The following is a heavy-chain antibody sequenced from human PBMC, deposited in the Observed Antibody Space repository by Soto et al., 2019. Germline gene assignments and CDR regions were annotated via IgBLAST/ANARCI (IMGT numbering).Heavy chain of an antibody. CDR2: ISYDGSNK. CDR1: GFTFSSYA. J-gene: IGHJ6*02. CDR3: ARYLSAGSSWYDSDYCGMDV. Sequence: QVQLVESGGGVVQPGRSLRLSCAASGFTFSSYAMHWVRQAPGKGLEWVAVISYDGSNKYYADSVKGRFTISRDNSKNTLYLQMNSLRAEDTAVYYCARYLSAGSSWYDSDYCGMDVWGQGTTVTVSS. D-gene: IGHD6-13*01. V-gene: IGHV3-30-3*01.